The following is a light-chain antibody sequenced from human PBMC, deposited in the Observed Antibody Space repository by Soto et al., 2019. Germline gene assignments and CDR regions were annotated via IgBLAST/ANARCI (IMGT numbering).Light chain of an antibody. CDR1: SSDVGGYNY. CDR3: SSYTINSTPYV. J-gene: IGLJ1*01. CDR2: EVS. V-gene: IGLV2-14*01. Sequence: QSVLTQPASVSGSPGQSITISCTGTSSDVGGYNYVSWYQQHPGKAPKLMIYEVSNRPSGVSNRFSGSKSGNTASLTISGLQADDEADYYCSSYTINSTPYVFGTGTKVTVL.